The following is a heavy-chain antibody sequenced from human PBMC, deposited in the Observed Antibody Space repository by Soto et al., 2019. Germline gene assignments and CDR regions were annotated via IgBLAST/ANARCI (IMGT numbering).Heavy chain of an antibody. V-gene: IGHV3-9*01. CDR3: VKDRKTVPATSPDY. CDR2: ISWNSDNA. D-gene: IGHD2-2*01. Sequence: GGSLRLSCAASGFTFDDYAMHWVRQAPGKGLEWVSGISWNSDNAGYADSVKGRFTITRDNAKNSLYLQMNSLRGDDTALYYCVKDRKTVPATSPDYWGQGTLV. CDR1: GFTFDDYA. J-gene: IGHJ4*02.